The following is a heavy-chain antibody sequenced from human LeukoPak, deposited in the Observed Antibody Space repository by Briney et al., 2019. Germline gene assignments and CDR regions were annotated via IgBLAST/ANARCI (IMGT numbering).Heavy chain of an antibody. V-gene: IGHV4-59*01. CDR1: GGSISSYS. D-gene: IGHD1-26*01. CDR3: ARGYSGSYYGCDY. CDR2: IYYTRST. Sequence: SETLSLTRTVSGGSISSYSWSWIRQPPGKGLEWIGSIYYTRSTNYNPSLNIRVTISVDTSKIQLSLKLRSVTAADTAVYYCARGYSGSYYGCDYWGQGTVVSVSS. J-gene: IGHJ4*02.